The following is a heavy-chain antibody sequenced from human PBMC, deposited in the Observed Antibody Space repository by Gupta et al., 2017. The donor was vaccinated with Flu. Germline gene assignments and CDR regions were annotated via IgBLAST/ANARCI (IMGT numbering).Heavy chain of an antibody. CDR1: GYSFSDYH. D-gene: IGHD3-22*01. V-gene: IGHV1-46*01. J-gene: IGHJ5*02. CDR3: ARDNYYERQGAMRFDP. CDR2: INPTGGRT. Sequence: QVQLVQSGAAVKKPGASVRVSCKPSGYSFSDYHIHWVRQPPGQGFEWMGIINPTGGRTTYGQKFKGRITTTTDTSASTGHMELSSRRSEDTAIYYCARDNYYERQGAMRFDPWGQGTLVTVSS.